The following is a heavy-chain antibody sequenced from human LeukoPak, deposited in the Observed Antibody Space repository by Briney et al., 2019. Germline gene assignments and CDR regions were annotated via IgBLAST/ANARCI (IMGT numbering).Heavy chain of an antibody. CDR3: AKRGLAAAASFDY. D-gene: IGHD6-13*01. J-gene: IGHJ4*02. V-gene: IGHV3-23*01. CDR2: IFGGGDST. Sequence: GGSLRLSCAASGFTFSSYAMSWVRQAPGKGLEWVSPIFGGGDSTYYADSVKGRFTISRDSSKNTLYLQMNSLRADDTAVYYCAKRGLAAAASFDYWGQGTLVTVSS. CDR1: GFTFSSYA.